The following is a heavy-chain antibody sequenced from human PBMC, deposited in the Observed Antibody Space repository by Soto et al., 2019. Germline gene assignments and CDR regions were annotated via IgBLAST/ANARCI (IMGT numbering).Heavy chain of an antibody. D-gene: IGHD3-10*01. V-gene: IGHV4-34*01. CDR1: GGSFSGYY. Sequence: QVQLQQWGAGLLKPSETLSLTCAVYGGSFSGYYWSWIRQPPGKGLEWIGEINHSGSTNYNPSLNTRVPISVDTSRYPFSLRLSSATAADTSVYYCARGRAYYYGSGSYYPTGVAARCDPWGQGTLVTVSS. CDR2: INHSGST. J-gene: IGHJ5*02. CDR3: ARGRAYYYGSGSYYPTGVAARCDP.